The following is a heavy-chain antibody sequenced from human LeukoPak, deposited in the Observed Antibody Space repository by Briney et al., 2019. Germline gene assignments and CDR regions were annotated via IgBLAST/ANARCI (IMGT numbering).Heavy chain of an antibody. CDR2: INHSGST. J-gene: IGHJ6*02. CDR1: GGSISSYY. CDR3: ATALRLRSSWYYGMDV. Sequence: PSETLSLTCTVSGGSISSYYWSWIRQPPGKGLEWIGEINHSGSTNYNPSLKSRVTISVDTSKNQFSLKLSSVTAADTAVYYCATALRLRSSWYYGMDVWGQGTTVTVSS. D-gene: IGHD4/OR15-4a*01. V-gene: IGHV4-34*01.